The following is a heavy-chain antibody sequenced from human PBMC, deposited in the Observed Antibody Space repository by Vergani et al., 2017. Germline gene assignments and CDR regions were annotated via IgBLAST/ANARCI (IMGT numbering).Heavy chain of an antibody. CDR1: GFTLGQYW. Sequence: EVQFVESGGGLVQPGGSLRLSCAASGFTLGQYWMHWVRQTPGTGLEWVSRVKGDGNSAMYADSVKGRFTISRDNSKNTLYLEMKSLRVEDTAVYYCARARCGGACFMSNWLDTWGQGTMVSVSS. V-gene: IGHV3-74*03. CDR2: VKGDGNSA. CDR3: ARARCGGACFMSNWLDT. J-gene: IGHJ5*02. D-gene: IGHD2-21*02.